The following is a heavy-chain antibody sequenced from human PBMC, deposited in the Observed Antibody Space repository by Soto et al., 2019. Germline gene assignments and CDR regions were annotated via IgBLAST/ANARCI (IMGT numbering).Heavy chain of an antibody. D-gene: IGHD1-7*01. J-gene: IGHJ4*02. Sequence: VAVISYDGSNKYYADSVKGRFTISRDNSKNTLYLQMNSLRAEDTAVYYCAKAPRITGTTGYFDYWGQGTLVTVSS. CDR2: ISYDGSNK. CDR3: AKAPRITGTTGYFDY. V-gene: IGHV3-30*18.